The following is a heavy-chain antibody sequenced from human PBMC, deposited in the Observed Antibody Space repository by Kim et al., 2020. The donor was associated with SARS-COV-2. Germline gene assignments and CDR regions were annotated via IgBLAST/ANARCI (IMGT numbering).Heavy chain of an antibody. Sequence: GGSLRLSCAASGFTFDDYTMHWVRQAPGKGLEWVSLISWDGGSTYYADSVKGRFTISRDNSKNSLYLQMNSLRTEDTALYYCAKGHMVRGVITTRFDYWGQGTLVTVSS. J-gene: IGHJ4*02. CDR1: GFTFDDYT. D-gene: IGHD3-10*01. CDR2: ISWDGGST. V-gene: IGHV3-43*01. CDR3: AKGHMVRGVITTRFDY.